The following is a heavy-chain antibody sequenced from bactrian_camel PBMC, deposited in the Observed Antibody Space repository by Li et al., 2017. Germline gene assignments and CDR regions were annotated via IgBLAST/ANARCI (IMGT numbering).Heavy chain of an antibody. CDR1: GFTFSTAA. D-gene: IGHD3*01. J-gene: IGHJ4*01. CDR3: AAGLSSGVCPKVTNSAFNF. CDR2: ISSGGGST. V-gene: IGHV3S40*01. Sequence: VQLVESGGGLVQPGGSLRLSCAASGFTFSTAAMSWFRQAPGKGLEWVSAISSGGGSTDYRDSVKGRFNISRDSAKNTVYLQMNTLKPEDTAVYYCAAGLSSGVCPKVTNSAFNFWGQGTQVTVS.